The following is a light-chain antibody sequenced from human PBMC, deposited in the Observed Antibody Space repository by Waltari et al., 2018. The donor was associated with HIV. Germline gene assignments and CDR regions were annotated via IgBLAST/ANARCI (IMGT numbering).Light chain of an antibody. CDR2: RDN. CDR3: AAWDDSLRGSYV. CDR1: SFNIGRNF. J-gene: IGLJ1*01. Sequence: QSVLPQPPSASGTPGQRVIISCSGSSFNIGRNFVSWYQQVPGTAPKVLIFRDNQRPSGVPDRFSGSKSGALASLAISGLRSEDEADYYCAAWDDSLRGSYVFGPGTKVTVL. V-gene: IGLV1-47*01.